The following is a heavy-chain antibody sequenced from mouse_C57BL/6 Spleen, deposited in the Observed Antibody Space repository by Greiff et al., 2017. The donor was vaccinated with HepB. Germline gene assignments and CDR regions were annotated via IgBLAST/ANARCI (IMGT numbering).Heavy chain of an antibody. D-gene: IGHD1-1*01. J-gene: IGHJ4*01. Sequence: VQLKESGGGLVKPGGSLKLSCAASGFTFSDYGMHWVRQAPEKGLEWVAYSSSGSSTIYYADTVKGRFTISRDNAKNTLFLQMTSLRYEDTAMYYCAKSTTVVSYYYAMDYWGQGTSVTVSS. V-gene: IGHV5-17*01. CDR3: AKSTTVVSYYYAMDY. CDR1: GFTFSDYG. CDR2: SSSGSSTI.